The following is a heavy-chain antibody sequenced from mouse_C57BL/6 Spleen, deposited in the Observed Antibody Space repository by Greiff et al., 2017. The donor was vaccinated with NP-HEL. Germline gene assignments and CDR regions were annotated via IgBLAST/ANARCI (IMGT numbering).Heavy chain of an antibody. Sequence: QVQLQQSGAELAKPGASVKLSCKASGYTFTSYWMHWVKQRPGQGLEWIGYINPSSGYTKYNQKFKDKATLTADKSSSTAYMQLSSLTYEDSAVYYCARSPDGYYDAMDYWGQGTSVTVSS. V-gene: IGHV1-7*01. CDR1: GYTFTSYW. D-gene: IGHD2-3*01. CDR2: INPSSGYT. J-gene: IGHJ4*01. CDR3: ARSPDGYYDAMDY.